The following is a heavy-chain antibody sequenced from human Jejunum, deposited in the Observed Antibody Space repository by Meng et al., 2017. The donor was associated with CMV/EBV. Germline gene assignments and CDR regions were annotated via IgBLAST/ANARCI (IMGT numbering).Heavy chain of an antibody. CDR2: VSDSATGS. CDR3: AKRRGNSYYYDMDV. D-gene: IGHD1-1*01. V-gene: IGHV3-23*01. CDR1: GLVFRNYA. J-gene: IGHJ6*02. Sequence: GLVFRNYAMSWVRQAPGKGLEWLSTVSDSATGSNYADSVRGRFTISRDNSKNILYLQMNSLTVEDTAVYYCAKRRGNSYYYDMDVWGQGTTVTVSS.